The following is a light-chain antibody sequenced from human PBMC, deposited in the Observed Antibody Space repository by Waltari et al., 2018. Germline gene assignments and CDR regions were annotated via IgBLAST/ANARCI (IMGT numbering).Light chain of an antibody. Sequence: DIQMTQSPSTLSASVGDRDTITCRASQSISSWLAWYQQKPGKAPKLLIYKASSLESGVRSRCSGSGSGTEFTLTISSLQPDDFATYYCQQYNSYSWTFGQGTKVEIK. J-gene: IGKJ1*01. V-gene: IGKV1-5*03. CDR1: QSISSW. CDR2: KAS. CDR3: QQYNSYSWT.